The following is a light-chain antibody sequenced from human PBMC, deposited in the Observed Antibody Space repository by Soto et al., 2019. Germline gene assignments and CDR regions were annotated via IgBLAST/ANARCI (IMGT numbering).Light chain of an antibody. CDR1: ASLVYSDGGTY. CDR2: KVS. Sequence: DVLMTQSPVSLPVTLGQPASISCWSSASLVYSDGGTYLNWFQQRPGQSPRRLIYKVSNRDSGVPDRFSGSGSGTAFTLKISKVEADDIAIYYCMQHTHWPRTFGQGTKLEI. V-gene: IGKV2-30*01. J-gene: IGKJ2*01. CDR3: MQHTHWPRT.